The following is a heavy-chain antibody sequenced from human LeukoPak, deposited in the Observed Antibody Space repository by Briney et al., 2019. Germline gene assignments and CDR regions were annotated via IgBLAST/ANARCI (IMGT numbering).Heavy chain of an antibody. V-gene: IGHV3-21*01. Sequence: GGSLRLSCAASGFTFSSYSMNWVRQAPGKGLEWVSSISSSSSYTHYADSVKGRFTISRDNAKNSLYLQMNSLRAEDTAVYYCAIFDYWGQGTLVTVSS. CDR1: GFTFSSYS. CDR3: AIFDY. CDR2: ISSSSSYT. J-gene: IGHJ4*02.